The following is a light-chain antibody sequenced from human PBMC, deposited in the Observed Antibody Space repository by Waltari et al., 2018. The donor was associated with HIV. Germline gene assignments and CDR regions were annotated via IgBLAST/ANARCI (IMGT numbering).Light chain of an antibody. CDR2: EVS. V-gene: IGLV2-14*01. J-gene: IGLJ3*02. Sequence: QSALTQPASVSGSRGQSITISCTGTNSDLGSYDLVSWYQQHPGDAPKLIIYEVSYRPAGVSERFSGSKSINAASLTISGLQADDEADYYYCSYTSAATWVFGGGTKVTVL. CDR1: NSDLGSYDL. CDR3: CSYTSAATWV.